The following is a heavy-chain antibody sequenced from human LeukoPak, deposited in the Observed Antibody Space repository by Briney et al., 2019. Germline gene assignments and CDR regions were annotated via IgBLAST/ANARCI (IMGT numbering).Heavy chain of an antibody. CDR2: ISAYNGNT. V-gene: IGHV1-18*04. CDR1: GYTFTSYG. Sequence: VASVKVSCKASGYTFTSYGISWVRQAPGQGLEWMGWISAYNGNTNYAQKLQGRVTMTTDTSTSTAYMELRSLRSDDTAVYYCARAKRKSMVRGVIIEGNWFDPWGQGTLVTVSS. J-gene: IGHJ5*02. CDR3: ARAKRKSMVRGVIIEGNWFDP. D-gene: IGHD3-10*01.